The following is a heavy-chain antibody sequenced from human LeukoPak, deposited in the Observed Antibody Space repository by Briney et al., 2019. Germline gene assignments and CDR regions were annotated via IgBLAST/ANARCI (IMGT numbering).Heavy chain of an antibody. CDR3: ARNTNWFDP. CDR2: IYYSGST. Sequence: PSETLSLTCTVSGGSISSSSYYWSWIRQPPGKGLEWIGYIYYSGSTNYNPSLKSRVTISVDTSKNQFSLKLSSVTAADTAVYYCARNTNWFDPWGQGTLVTVSS. J-gene: IGHJ5*02. V-gene: IGHV4-61*01. CDR1: GGSISSSSYY.